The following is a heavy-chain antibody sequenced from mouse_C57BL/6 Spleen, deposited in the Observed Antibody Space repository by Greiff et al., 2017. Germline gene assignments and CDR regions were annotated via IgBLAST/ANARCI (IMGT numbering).Heavy chain of an antibody. CDR3: ARERQLRLHNAMDY. CDR2: IYPGDGDT. CDR1: GYAFSSYW. Sequence: QVQLQQSGAELVKPGASVKISCKASGYAFSSYWMNWVKQRPGKGLEWIGQIYPGDGDTNYNGKFKGKATLTADKSSSTAYMQLSSLTSEDSAVYFCARERQLRLHNAMDYWGQGTSVTVSS. D-gene: IGHD3-2*02. V-gene: IGHV1-80*01. J-gene: IGHJ4*01.